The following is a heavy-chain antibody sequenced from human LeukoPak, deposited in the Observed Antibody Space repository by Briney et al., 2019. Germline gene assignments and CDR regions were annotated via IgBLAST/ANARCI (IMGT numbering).Heavy chain of an antibody. CDR1: VLTLSSYA. V-gene: IGHV3-21*01. J-gene: IGHJ3*02. CDR3: VTDYGGSSGAFDI. Sequence: GGSLRLSCTGSVLTLSSYAMNWVRRAPGQGLEWVSSISSSSSDIYYTDSVKGRFTISRDNARNSLYLQMNSLRAEDTAVYYCVTDYGGSSGAFDIWGQGTMVTVSS. D-gene: IGHD4-23*01. CDR2: ISSSSSDI.